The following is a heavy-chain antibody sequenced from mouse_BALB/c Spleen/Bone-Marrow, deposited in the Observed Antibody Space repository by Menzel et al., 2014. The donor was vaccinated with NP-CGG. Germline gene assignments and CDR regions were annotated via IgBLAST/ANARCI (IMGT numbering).Heavy chain of an antibody. Sequence: EVQLQESGAELVQPGASVTLSCTASGFTLKATYMPWVTQRPEQCLEWLGRLAPANGNPKYDPKFQGTAPITADTSSNTAYLQLSSLTSEDTAVYYCTRGYGNYALYYYAMDYWGQGTSVTVSS. V-gene: IGHV14-3*02. D-gene: IGHD2-10*02. CDR3: TRGYGNYALYYYAMDY. CDR2: LAPANGNP. CDR1: GFTLKATY. J-gene: IGHJ4*01.